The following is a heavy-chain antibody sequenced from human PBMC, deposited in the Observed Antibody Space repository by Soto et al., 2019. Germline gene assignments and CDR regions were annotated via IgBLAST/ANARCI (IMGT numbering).Heavy chain of an antibody. Sequence: SETLSVTCTVSGGSISSGDYYWIWIRQPPGKGLEWIGYIYYSGSTYYNPSLKSRVTISVDTSKNQFSLKLSSVTAADTAVYYCAHDSSGRAFDIWGEGTMVTVS. CDR3: AHDSSGRAFDI. CDR1: GGSISSGDYY. CDR2: IYYSGST. V-gene: IGHV4-30-4*01. D-gene: IGHD6-19*01. J-gene: IGHJ3*02.